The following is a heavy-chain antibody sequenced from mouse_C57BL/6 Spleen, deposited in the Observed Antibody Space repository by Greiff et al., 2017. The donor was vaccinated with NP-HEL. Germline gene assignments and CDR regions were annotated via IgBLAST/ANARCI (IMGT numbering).Heavy chain of an antibody. D-gene: IGHD2-10*02. CDR1: GFNIKDDY. CDR2: IDPENGDT. J-gene: IGHJ1*03. Sequence: EVQLQQSGAELVRPGASVKLSCTASGFNIKDDYMHWVKQRPEQGLEWIGWIDPENGDTEYASKFQGKGTITADTSSNTAYLQLSSLTSEDTAVYYCTYGNYWYFDVWGTGTTVTVSS. V-gene: IGHV14-4*01. CDR3: TYGNYWYFDV.